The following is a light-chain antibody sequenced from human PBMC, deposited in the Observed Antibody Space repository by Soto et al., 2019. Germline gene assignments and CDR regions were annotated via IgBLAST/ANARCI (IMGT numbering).Light chain of an antibody. J-gene: IGKJ1*01. CDR2: DVS. CDR1: QSISDS. Sequence: QMSQFPSTLSAHVGDRVTITCRASQSISDSLAWYQQKPGKAPDLLISDVSKLERGVASRFSGSGSGTEFTLTISSMQPDDLATYYCQQYQGCSRTFGQGTKVDI. V-gene: IGKV1-5*01. CDR3: QQYQGCSRT.